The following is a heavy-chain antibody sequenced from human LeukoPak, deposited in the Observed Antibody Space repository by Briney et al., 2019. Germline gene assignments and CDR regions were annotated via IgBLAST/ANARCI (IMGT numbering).Heavy chain of an antibody. Sequence: SETLSLTCTVSGGSISSYYWSWIRQPPGKGLEWIGYTYTSGTTNYHPSLKSRVTISVDTSKNQFSLKLTSVNAADTAVYYCARVMAARREDLNWFDPWGQGTLVTVSS. CDR1: GGSISSYY. V-gene: IGHV4-4*09. CDR2: TYTSGTT. D-gene: IGHD6-6*01. CDR3: ARVMAARREDLNWFDP. J-gene: IGHJ5*02.